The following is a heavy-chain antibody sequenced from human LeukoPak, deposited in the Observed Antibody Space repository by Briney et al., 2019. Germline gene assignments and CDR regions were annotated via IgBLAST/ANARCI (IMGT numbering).Heavy chain of an antibody. CDR2: IKTKTEGGTT. D-gene: IGHD5-18*01. V-gene: IGHV3-15*01. Sequence: PGGSLRLSCAASGFTFSDAWMSWVRQVPGKGLEWVGRIKTKTEGGTTDYPAPVKGRFTVSRDDSKNMLYLQMNSLKTEDTAVYYCTTIPLYSYGFNSYYYYMDVWGKGTTVTVSS. CDR1: GFTFSDAW. CDR3: TTIPLYSYGFNSYYYYMDV. J-gene: IGHJ6*03.